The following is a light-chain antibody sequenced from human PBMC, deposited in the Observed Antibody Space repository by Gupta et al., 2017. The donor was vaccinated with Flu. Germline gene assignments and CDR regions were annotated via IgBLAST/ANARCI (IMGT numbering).Light chain of an antibody. CDR1: QGASSSY. J-gene: IGKJ1*01. CDR3: QQYGSSPRT. Sequence: ILFTASPCTLSFCPGERTSLCCRVSQGASSSYLAWYQQKPGQAPRLPIHEASSRATGIPDRFSGSGSGTDFTLTISSLEPEDFAVYYCQQYGSSPRTFGQGTKVEI. CDR2: EAS. V-gene: IGKV3-20*01.